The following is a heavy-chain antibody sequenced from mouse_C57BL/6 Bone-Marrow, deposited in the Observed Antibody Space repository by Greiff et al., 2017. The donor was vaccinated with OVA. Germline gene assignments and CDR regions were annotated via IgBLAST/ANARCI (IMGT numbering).Heavy chain of an antibody. CDR1: GFSFNTYA. D-gene: IGHD1-2*01. Sequence: EVKLVESGGGLVQPKGSLKLSCAASGFSFNTYAMNWVRQAPGKGLEWVARIRSKSNNYATYYADSVKDSFTISRDDSESMLYLQMNNLKTEDTAMYDGVSPLLRRRAMDYWGQGTSVTVSS. CDR3: VSPLLRRRAMDY. CDR2: IRSKSNNYAT. J-gene: IGHJ4*01. V-gene: IGHV10-1*01.